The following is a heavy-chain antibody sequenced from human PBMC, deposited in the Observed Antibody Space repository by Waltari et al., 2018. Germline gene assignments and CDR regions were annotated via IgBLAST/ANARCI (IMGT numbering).Heavy chain of an antibody. J-gene: IGHJ4*02. D-gene: IGHD6-13*01. Sequence: QGTGKGLEWVAVISYDGSNKYYVDAVKGRFTISRDNSKNTLYLQMNSLRAEDTAVYYCARGKLYSSSFDYWGQGTLVTVSS. V-gene: IGHV3-30*04. CDR2: ISYDGSNK. CDR3: ARGKLYSSSFDY.